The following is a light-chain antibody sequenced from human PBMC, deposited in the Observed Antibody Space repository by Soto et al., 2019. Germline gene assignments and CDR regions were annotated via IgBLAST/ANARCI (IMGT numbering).Light chain of an antibody. Sequence: QSALTQPPSASGSLGQSVTISCTGTTSDVGGYEYVSWYQQHPGKAPKVLLYEVNKRPSGVPDRFSGSKSGNMASLTVSGLQAEDEAEYYCNSYAGGNTFVFGSGTKVPS. V-gene: IGLV2-8*01. J-gene: IGLJ1*01. CDR2: EVN. CDR3: NSYAGGNTFV. CDR1: TSDVGGYEY.